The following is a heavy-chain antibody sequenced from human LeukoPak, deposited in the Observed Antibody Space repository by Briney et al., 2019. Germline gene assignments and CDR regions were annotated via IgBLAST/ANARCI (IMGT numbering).Heavy chain of an antibody. J-gene: IGHJ3*02. CDR1: GFTFSSYW. CDR3: ARDPYYYESSGYFFGAFDI. Sequence: QPAGSLRLSCAASGFTFSSYWMTWVRQAPGKGLEWVANIKQDGSEKFYVDSVKGRFTISRDNAKNPLHLQMNSLRAEDTAVYYCARDPYYYESSGYFFGAFDIWGQGTMVTVSS. CDR2: IKQDGSEK. V-gene: IGHV3-7*01. D-gene: IGHD3-22*01.